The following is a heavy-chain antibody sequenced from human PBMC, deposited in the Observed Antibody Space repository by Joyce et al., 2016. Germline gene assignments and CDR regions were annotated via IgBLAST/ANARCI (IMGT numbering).Heavy chain of an antibody. V-gene: IGHV4-34*01. Sequence: QVQLQEWGAGLLKPSETLSLTCAVYGGSLSGYYRSWIRQAPGMGLEWMGEVNDRGRTNYNPSLKSRATTSMDTSKNQFSLRLTTVTAADTAVYFCARARRGIILARGEMGEYLQHWGRGTVVIVSS. CDR2: VNDRGRT. D-gene: IGHD3-10*01. CDR3: ARARRGIILARGEMGEYLQH. CDR1: GGSLSGYY. J-gene: IGHJ1*01.